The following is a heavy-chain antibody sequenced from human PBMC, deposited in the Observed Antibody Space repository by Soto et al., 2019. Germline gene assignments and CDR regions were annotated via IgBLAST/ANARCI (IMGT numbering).Heavy chain of an antibody. J-gene: IGHJ3*02. Sequence: ASVKVSCKASGGTFSSYAISWVRQAPGQGLEWMGIINPSGGTTTYAQKFQGRVTMTRDTSTSTVYMDLSSLRSEDTAVYYCVRDRGGYNSDAFDIWGQGTMVTVSS. CDR2: INPSGGTT. CDR3: VRDRGGYNSDAFDI. CDR1: GGTFSSYA. V-gene: IGHV1-46*01. D-gene: IGHD5-12*01.